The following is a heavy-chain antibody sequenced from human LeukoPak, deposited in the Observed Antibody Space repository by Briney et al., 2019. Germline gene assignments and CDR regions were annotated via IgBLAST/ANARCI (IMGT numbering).Heavy chain of an antibody. CDR2: LFGGGET. CDR1: GFSVSDNY. D-gene: IGHD4-17*01. CDR3: SGGQRTSVTLSYFAF. V-gene: IGHV3-66*01. Sequence: PGVSLRLSCAVSGFSVSDNYMTWVPRAPGKGREEGSVLFGGGETYYGDSVKGRFAISRDNAKNQGYLQVKRLKAEDTAVDFCSGGQRTSVTLSYFAFWGPGTLVSVSS. J-gene: IGHJ4*02.